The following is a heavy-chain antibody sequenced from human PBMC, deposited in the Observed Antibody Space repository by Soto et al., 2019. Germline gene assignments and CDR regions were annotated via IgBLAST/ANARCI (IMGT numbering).Heavy chain of an antibody. CDR1: GYSISSGYY. D-gene: IGHD3-10*01. CDR2: ICHXGST. Sequence: PSETISLTCAVSGYSISSGYYWRWIRQPPGKRLEWIGSICHXGSTYYNLLLKCRVTISVDTXKNXFSLKLSSGTAADTAVYYCARDNGGTMVRGPYGIDVWGQGITVTGSS. J-gene: IGHJ6*02. V-gene: IGHV4-38-2*02. CDR3: ARDNGGTMVRGPYGIDV.